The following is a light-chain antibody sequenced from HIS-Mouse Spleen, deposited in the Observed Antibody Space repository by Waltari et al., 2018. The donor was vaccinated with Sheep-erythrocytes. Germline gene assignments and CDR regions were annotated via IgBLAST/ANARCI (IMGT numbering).Light chain of an antibody. CDR1: QSVLYSANNKNY. Sequence: DIVMTQSPDSLAVSLGERATINCKSSQSVLYSANNKNYLAWYQPKPRQPPKLLIYWASTRKSGVPNRFSGSVSRTDFTLTISRLQAEDVAVYYCQQYYSTLTFGGGTKVEIK. CDR3: QQYYSTLT. CDR2: WAS. J-gene: IGKJ4*01. V-gene: IGKV4-1*01.